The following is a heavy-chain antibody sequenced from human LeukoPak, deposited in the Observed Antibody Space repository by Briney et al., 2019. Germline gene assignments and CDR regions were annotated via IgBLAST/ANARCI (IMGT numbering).Heavy chain of an antibody. J-gene: IGHJ4*02. D-gene: IGHD3-9*01. CDR2: ISTTSSSI. CDR3: ARAQYYDILTGIDF. CDR1: GFTFSIYS. Sequence: SGGSLRLSCAASGFTFSIYSMNWVRQAPGKGLEWISYISTTSSSIYYADSVKGRFTISRDNAKNSLYLQMNSLRAEDTAVYYCARAQYYDILTGIDFWGQGTLVTVSS. V-gene: IGHV3-48*04.